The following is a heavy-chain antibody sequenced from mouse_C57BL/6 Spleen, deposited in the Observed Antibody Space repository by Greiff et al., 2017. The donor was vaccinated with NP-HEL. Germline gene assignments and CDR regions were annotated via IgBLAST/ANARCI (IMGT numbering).Heavy chain of an antibody. J-gene: IGHJ2*01. CDR1: GYTFTSYW. V-gene: IGHV1-53*01. CDR2: INPSNGGT. Sequence: VQLQQPGTELVKPGASVKLSCKASGYTFTSYWMHWVKQRPGQGLEWIGNINPSNGGTNYNEKFKSKATLTVDKSSSTAYMQLSSLTSEDSAVYYCARRRITTVVAPYYFDYWGQGTTLTVSS. D-gene: IGHD1-1*01. CDR3: ARRRITTVVAPYYFDY.